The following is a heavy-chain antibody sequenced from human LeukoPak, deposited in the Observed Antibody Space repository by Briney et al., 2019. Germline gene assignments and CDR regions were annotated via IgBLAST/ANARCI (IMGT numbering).Heavy chain of an antibody. V-gene: IGHV3-23*01. CDR3: ARQPTGFPNWFDL. Sequence: GGSLRLSCAASGFTLGNYVMSWLRQAPGKGLKWVSSIHYIGDSTYYADSVKGRFTISRDDSKSTLFLEMNSLRAEDTAVYYCARQPTGFPNWFDLWGQGAPVTVSS. D-gene: IGHD1-14*01. CDR2: IHYIGDST. CDR1: GFTLGNYV. J-gene: IGHJ5*02.